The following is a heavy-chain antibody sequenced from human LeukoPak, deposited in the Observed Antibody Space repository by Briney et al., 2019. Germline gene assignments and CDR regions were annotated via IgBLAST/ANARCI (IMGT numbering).Heavy chain of an antibody. CDR2: ISSSGSTI. CDR1: GFTFSSYE. V-gene: IGHV3-48*03. Sequence: PGGSLRLSCAASGFTFSSYEMNWVRQAPGKGLEWVSYISSSGSTIYYADSVKGRFTISRDNAKNSLYLQMNSLRAEDTAVYYCARAQSFFFGGKNYFDYGGREPLFTVPS. D-gene: IGHD3-16*01. J-gene: IGHJ4*02. CDR3: ARAQSFFFGGKNYFDY.